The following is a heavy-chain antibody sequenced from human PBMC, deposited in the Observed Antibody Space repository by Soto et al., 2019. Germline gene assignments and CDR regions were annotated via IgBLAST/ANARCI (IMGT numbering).Heavy chain of an antibody. V-gene: IGHV4-34*01. CDR2: INHSGST. Sequence: SETLSVTCAVYGGSFSGYYWSWIRQPPGKGLEWIGEINHSGSTNYNPSLKSRVTISVDTSKNQFSLKLSSVTAADTAVYYCARSPGPYCSSTSCYSPSGIERITGTRRRYYFGYWGQGTLVTVSS. CDR1: GGSFSGYY. D-gene: IGHD2-2*02. J-gene: IGHJ4*02. CDR3: ARSPGPYCSSTSCYSPSGIERITGTRRRYYFGY.